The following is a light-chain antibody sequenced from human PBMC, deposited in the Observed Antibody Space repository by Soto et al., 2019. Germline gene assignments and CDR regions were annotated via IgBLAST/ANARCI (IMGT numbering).Light chain of an antibody. Sequence: QSALTQPSSVSVSPGQSITISCTGTSSDVGGYNYVSWYQQHPGKALKLMIYDVSNRLSVVPNRLSGSKSGNTASLPSPGLKAEDEADYYRNADINSKAPYRFGTGTHVTVL. CDR3: NADINSKAPYR. V-gene: IGLV2-14*01. CDR2: DVS. J-gene: IGLJ1*01. CDR1: SSDVGGYNY.